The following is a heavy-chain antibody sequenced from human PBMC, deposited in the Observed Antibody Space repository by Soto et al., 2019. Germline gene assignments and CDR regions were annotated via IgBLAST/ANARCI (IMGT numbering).Heavy chain of an antibody. D-gene: IGHD3-10*01. Sequence: PGGSLRLSCAASGFTFSSYGMHWVRQAPGKGLEWVAVIWYDGSNKYYADSVKGRFTISRDNSKNTLYLQMNSLRAEDTAVYYCARDPRFGELSGAFDYWGQGT. J-gene: IGHJ4*02. CDR1: GFTFSSYG. CDR2: IWYDGSNK. V-gene: IGHV3-33*01. CDR3: ARDPRFGELSGAFDY.